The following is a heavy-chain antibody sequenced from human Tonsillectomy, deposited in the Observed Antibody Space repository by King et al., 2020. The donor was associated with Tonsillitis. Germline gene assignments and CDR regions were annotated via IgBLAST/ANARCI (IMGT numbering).Heavy chain of an antibody. CDR1: GFTFSDYY. CDR2: ISSSASTI. V-gene: IGHV3-11*01. CDR3: ATHRRAYYDNSDYPDAFDI. D-gene: IGHD3-22*01. J-gene: IGHJ3*02. Sequence: VQLVESGGGLVKPGGSLRLSCAASGFTFSDYYMSWIRQAPGKGLEWVSYISSSASTIYYADSVKGRFTIPRANAKNSLYLQMKSLRAEDTAVFYCATHRRAYYDNSDYPDAFDIWGQGTMVTVSS.